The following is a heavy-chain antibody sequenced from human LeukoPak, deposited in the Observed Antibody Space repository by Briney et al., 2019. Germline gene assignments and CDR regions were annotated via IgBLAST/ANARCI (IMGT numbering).Heavy chain of an antibody. CDR2: INHSGST. Sequence: SETLSHTCTVSGGSISSYYWSWLRQPPGKGLEWIGEINHSGSTNYNPSLKSRVTISVDTSKNQFSLKLSSVTAADTAVYYCAREIKGVVVTDQNWFDPWGQGTLVTVSS. J-gene: IGHJ5*02. CDR1: GGSISSYY. V-gene: IGHV4-34*01. D-gene: IGHD2-21*02. CDR3: AREIKGVVVTDQNWFDP.